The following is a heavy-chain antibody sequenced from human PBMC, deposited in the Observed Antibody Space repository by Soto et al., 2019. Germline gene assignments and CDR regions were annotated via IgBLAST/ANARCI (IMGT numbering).Heavy chain of an antibody. CDR3: ARGGDPDY. Sequence: EVQLVESGGGLVQPGGSLRLSCVASGFTFNYYWMHWVRQAPGKGLVWVSRIQSDGSSPDYVDSVKGRFTISRDNAKNTLYLQMKKLRAEDTAVYYCARGGDPDYWGQGTLVTVSS. D-gene: IGHD2-21*02. CDR2: IQSDGSSP. J-gene: IGHJ4*02. CDR1: GFTFNYYW. V-gene: IGHV3-74*01.